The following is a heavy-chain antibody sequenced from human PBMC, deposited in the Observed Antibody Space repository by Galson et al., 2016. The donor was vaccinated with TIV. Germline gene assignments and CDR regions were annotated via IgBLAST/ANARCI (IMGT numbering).Heavy chain of an antibody. J-gene: IGHJ4*02. CDR2: IHSIGNSIGNNYI. V-gene: IGHV3-21*01. CDR1: GFTFGSYT. CDR3: ARDNSGYFDLDY. Sequence: SLRLSCAASGFTFGSYTMNWVRQAPGKGLEWVSLIHSIGNSIGNNYIYYADSVKGRFTISRDNAKNTLSLQMDSLRAEDTAVDYCARDNSGYFDLDYWGRGTLVTVSS. D-gene: IGHD3-22*01.